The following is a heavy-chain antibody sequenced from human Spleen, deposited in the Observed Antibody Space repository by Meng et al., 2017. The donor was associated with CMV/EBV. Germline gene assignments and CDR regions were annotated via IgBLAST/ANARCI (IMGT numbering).Heavy chain of an antibody. CDR2: IYHSGST. V-gene: IGHV4-38-2*01. J-gene: IGHJ4*02. Sequence: ESLKISCAVSGFTFSDYSVTWIHQAPGKGLEWIGSIYHSGSTYYNPSLKSRVTISVDTSKNQFSLKLSSVTAADTAVYYCARMYSSSSGYWGQGTLVTVSS. CDR3: ARMYSSSSGY. D-gene: IGHD6-13*01. CDR1: GFTFSDYS.